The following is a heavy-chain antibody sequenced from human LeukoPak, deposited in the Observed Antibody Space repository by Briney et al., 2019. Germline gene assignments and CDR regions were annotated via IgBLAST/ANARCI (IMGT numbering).Heavy chain of an antibody. CDR2: IKSKTDGGTT. J-gene: IGHJ3*02. Sequence: GGSLRLSCAASGFTFSSYAMSWVRQAPGKGLEWVGRIKSKTDGGTTDYAAPVKGRFTISRDDSKNTLYLQMNSLKTEDTAVYYCTLPPYYYDNSGYHVGAFDIWGQGTMVTVSS. CDR1: GFTFSSYA. V-gene: IGHV3-15*01. CDR3: TLPPYYYDNSGYHVGAFDI. D-gene: IGHD3-22*01.